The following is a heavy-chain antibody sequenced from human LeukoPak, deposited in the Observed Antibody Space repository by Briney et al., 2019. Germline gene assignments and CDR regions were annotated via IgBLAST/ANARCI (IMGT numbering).Heavy chain of an antibody. D-gene: IGHD3-22*01. CDR1: GFTFNSYN. CDR2: ISSSSS. CDR3: EREGSGYSAIYFDY. V-gene: IGHV3-21*01. J-gene: IGHJ4*02. Sequence: GESLGLSCAASGFTFNSYNMHWVRPAPGKGLEWVSSISSSSSSGDSVRGRFTISRDNAKNSPYLQMNSLRAEDTAVYYCEREGSGYSAIYFDYWGQGTLVTVSS.